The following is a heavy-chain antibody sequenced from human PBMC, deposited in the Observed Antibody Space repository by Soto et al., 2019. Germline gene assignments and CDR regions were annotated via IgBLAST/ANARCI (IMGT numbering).Heavy chain of an antibody. CDR2: IYYSGST. CDR3: ARHHDS. CDR1: GGSISSYY. J-gene: IGHJ4*02. Sequence: QVQLQESGPGLVKPSETLSLTCTVSGGSISSYYSSWIRQPPGKGLEWIGYIYYSGSTNYNPSLRSRVTISVDTSNNQFSLKLSSVTAADTAVYYCARHHDSWGQGTLVTVSS. V-gene: IGHV4-59*08.